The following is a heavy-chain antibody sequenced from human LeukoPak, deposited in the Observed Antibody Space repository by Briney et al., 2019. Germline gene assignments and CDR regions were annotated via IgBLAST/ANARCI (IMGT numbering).Heavy chain of an antibody. CDR3: ARGGMAAAGTPLLQLIDFDY. J-gene: IGHJ4*02. CDR1: GYTFTSYD. V-gene: IGHV1-8*01. Sequence: ASVKVSCKASGYTFTSYDINWVRQATGQGLEWMGWMNPNSGNTGYAQKFQGRVTMTRNTSISTAYMELSSLRSEDTAVYYCARGGMAAAGTPLLQLIDFDYWGQGTLVTVSS. CDR2: MNPNSGNT. D-gene: IGHD6-13*01.